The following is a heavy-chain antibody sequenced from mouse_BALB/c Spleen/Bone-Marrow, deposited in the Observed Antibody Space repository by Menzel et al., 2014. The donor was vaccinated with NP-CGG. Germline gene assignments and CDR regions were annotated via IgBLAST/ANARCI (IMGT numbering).Heavy chain of an antibody. CDR3: ARPGDYDAMDY. J-gene: IGHJ4*01. CDR1: RFDFSRYW. Sequence: EVKVVDSGGGLVQPGGSLKLSCAASRFDFSRYWTSWVRQAPGKGLEWIGEINPDSSTINYTPSLKDKFIISRDNAKNTLYLQMSKVRSEDTALYYCARPGDYDAMDYWGQGTSVTVSS. CDR2: INPDSSTI. V-gene: IGHV4-1*02.